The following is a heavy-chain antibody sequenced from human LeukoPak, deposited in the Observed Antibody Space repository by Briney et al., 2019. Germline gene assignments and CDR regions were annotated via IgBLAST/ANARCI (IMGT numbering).Heavy chain of an antibody. J-gene: IGHJ1*01. V-gene: IGHV3-23*01. CDR1: GFTFNSYA. Sequence: GGSLRLSCAASGFTFNSYAVSWVRQAPGKGLEWVSAISGSGGSTYYADSVKGRFTVSRDNSKNTLSLQMNSLRVEDTAVYYCAKDYDSRGYYFHHWGQGTLVTVSS. D-gene: IGHD3-22*01. CDR3: AKDYDSRGYYFHH. CDR2: ISGSGGST.